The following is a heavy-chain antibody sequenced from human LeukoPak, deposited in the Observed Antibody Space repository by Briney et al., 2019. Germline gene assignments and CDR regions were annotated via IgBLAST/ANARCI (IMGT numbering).Heavy chain of an antibody. V-gene: IGHV3-49*04. J-gene: IGHJ6*02. D-gene: IGHD2-2*01. CDR3: SRDLIVVVPAAHNSFYYYHGMDV. CDR1: GFTFGDYA. Sequence: PGGSLRLSCTASGFTFGDYAMSWVRQAPGKGLEWVGFIRSKAYGGTTENAASVKGRFTISRDDSKSIAYLQMNSLKTEDTAVYYCSRDLIVVVPAAHNSFYYYHGMDVWGQGTTVTVSS. CDR2: IRSKAYGGTT.